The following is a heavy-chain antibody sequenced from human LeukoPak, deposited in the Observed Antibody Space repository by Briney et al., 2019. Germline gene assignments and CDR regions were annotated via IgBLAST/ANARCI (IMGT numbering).Heavy chain of an antibody. V-gene: IGHV2-5*01. CDR1: GFSLSTSGVG. J-gene: IGHJ4*02. D-gene: IGHD3-22*01. CDR3: ARTLHYYDSSAHFDY. Sequence: KESGPTLVKPTQTLTLTCTFSGFSLSTSGVGVGRIRQPPGKALEWLALIYWNDDKRYSPSLKTRLTISKDTSKNQVVLTMTNMDPVDRATYYCARTLHYYDSSAHFDYWGQGTLVTVSS. CDR2: IYWNDDK.